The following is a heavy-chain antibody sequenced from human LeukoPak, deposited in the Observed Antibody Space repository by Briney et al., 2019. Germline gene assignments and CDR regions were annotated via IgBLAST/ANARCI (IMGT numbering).Heavy chain of an antibody. D-gene: IGHD4-17*01. V-gene: IGHV3-30*18. CDR3: AKSPSFTVTTFDY. CDR1: GFTFRSYG. Sequence: GGSLRLSCAASGFTFRSYGMHWVRQAPGKGLEWVTVISTDGKDKKYADSVKGRFTISRDNSKNTLYLQMNSLRAEDTAVYYCAKSPSFTVTTFDYWGQGTLVTVSS. J-gene: IGHJ4*02. CDR2: ISTDGKDK.